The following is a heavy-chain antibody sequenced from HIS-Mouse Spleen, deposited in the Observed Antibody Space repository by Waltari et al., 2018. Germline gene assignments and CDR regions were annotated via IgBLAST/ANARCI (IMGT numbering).Heavy chain of an antibody. CDR1: GFTFSSYW. V-gene: IGHV3-74*01. CDR3: ARNYYKAAGTLNWFDP. Sequence: EVQLVESGGGLVQPGGSLRLSCAASGFTFSSYWMHWVRQAPGKGLVWVSRINSDGSSTSYADSVKGRFTISRDNAKNTLYLQMNSLRAEDTAVYYCARNYYKAAGTLNWFDPWGQGTLVTVSS. J-gene: IGHJ5*02. D-gene: IGHD6-13*01. CDR2: INSDGSST.